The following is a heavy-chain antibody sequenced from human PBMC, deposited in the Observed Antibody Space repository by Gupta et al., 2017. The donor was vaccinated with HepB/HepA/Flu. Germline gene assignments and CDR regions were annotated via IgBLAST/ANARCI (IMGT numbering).Heavy chain of an antibody. Sequence: QVQLVQSGAEVKKPGASVKVSGKSSGYTFTNYAIHWVRQAPGQSLEWMGWINVGNGNTKYSQRFQGRVTVTRDTPASTAYVELSSLRSEDTAVYYCARAPYSGGVSYYYGMDVWGQGTTVTVSS. CDR2: INVGNGNT. V-gene: IGHV1-3*01. CDR1: GYTFTNYA. D-gene: IGHD3-10*01. CDR3: ARAPYSGGVSYYYGMDV. J-gene: IGHJ6*02.